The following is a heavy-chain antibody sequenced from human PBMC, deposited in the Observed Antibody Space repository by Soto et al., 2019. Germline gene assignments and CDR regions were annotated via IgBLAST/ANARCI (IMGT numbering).Heavy chain of an antibody. CDR2: IYYSGST. CDR1: GGSISSYY. D-gene: IGHD3-10*01. Sequence: ASETLSLTCTVSGGSISSYYWSWIRQPPGKGLEWIGYIYYSGSTNYNPSRKSRVTISVDTSKNQFSLKLSSVTAADTAVYYCARAPGIKDMVWFGELVDYYFDYWGQGTLVTVSS. V-gene: IGHV4-59*01. J-gene: IGHJ4*02. CDR3: ARAPGIKDMVWFGELVDYYFDY.